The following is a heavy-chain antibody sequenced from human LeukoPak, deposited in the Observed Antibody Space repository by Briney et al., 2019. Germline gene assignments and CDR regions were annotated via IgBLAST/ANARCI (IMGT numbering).Heavy chain of an antibody. J-gene: IGHJ4*02. Sequence: GGSLRLSCTASGFTFSSYAMHWVRQAPGKGLEWMALISYDESYKYYADSVKGRFTISRDNAKNSLFLQMNSLRAEDTAVYYCARGSFLITFGGFIGWGQGTLVTVSS. CDR3: ARGSFLITFGGFIG. V-gene: IGHV3-30*04. CDR1: GFTFSSYA. D-gene: IGHD3-16*02. CDR2: ISYDESYK.